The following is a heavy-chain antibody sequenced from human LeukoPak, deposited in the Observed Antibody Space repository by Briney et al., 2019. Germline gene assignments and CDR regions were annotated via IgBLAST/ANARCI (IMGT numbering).Heavy chain of an antibody. CDR1: GYTFSDHY. V-gene: IGHV1-2*02. Sequence: ASVKVSCKPSGYTFSDHYMHRVRQAPGQGLEWMAWINPKNGGTTYAPKFQGRVTLTRDTSISTFYMELSRLTSDDTAVYYCARDGEGDFWSRDYYMDVWGKGTTVTVS. CDR3: ARDGEGDFWSRDYYMDV. J-gene: IGHJ6*03. CDR2: INPKNGGT. D-gene: IGHD3-3*01.